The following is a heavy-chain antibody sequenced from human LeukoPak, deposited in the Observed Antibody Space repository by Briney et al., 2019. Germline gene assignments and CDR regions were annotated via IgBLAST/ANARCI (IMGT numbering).Heavy chain of an antibody. J-gene: IGHJ6*03. CDR2: IYYSGST. Sequence: SETLSLTCTVSGGSISSSNYYWGWIRQPPGKGLEWIGTIYYSGSTYYNPSLKSRVTISVDTSKSQFSLKLSSVTAADTAVYYCAREYRYCSSTSCYKRYMDVWGKGTTVTVSS. V-gene: IGHV4-39*02. CDR3: AREYRYCSSTSCYKRYMDV. CDR1: GGSISSSNYY. D-gene: IGHD2-2*02.